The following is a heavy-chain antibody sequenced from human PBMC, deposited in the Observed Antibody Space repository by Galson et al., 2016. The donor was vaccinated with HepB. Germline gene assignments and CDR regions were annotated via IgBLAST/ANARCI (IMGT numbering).Heavy chain of an antibody. CDR2: ISPRNGNT. D-gene: IGHD5-12*01. Sequence: SVKVSCKASGYTFRTFAINWVRQAPGQGLEWMGWISPRNGNTKYAEAFHGRVTMTVDTSTDTAYVELRHLKSDDTAMYYCARAPYSGGYEIFDNWGQGTQVPVSS. J-gene: IGHJ4*02. CDR1: GYTFRTFA. CDR3: ARAPYSGGYEIFDN. V-gene: IGHV1-18*01.